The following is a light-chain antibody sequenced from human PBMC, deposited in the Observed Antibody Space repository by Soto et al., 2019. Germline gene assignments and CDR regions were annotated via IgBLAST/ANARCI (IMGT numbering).Light chain of an antibody. CDR3: NSYTSNSTFV. V-gene: IGLV2-14*01. CDR1: SSDIGSYNY. J-gene: IGLJ1*01. Sequence: QSVLTRPASVSGSPGQSITIPCTGTSSDIGSYNYVSWYQQHPGKAPKLMIYDVSNRPSGISNRFSGSKSGNTASLTISGLQAEDEADYYCNSYTSNSTFVFGTGTKVTVL. CDR2: DVS.